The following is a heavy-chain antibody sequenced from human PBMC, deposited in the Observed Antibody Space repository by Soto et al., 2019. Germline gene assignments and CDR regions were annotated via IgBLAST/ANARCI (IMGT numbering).Heavy chain of an antibody. D-gene: IGHD2-15*01. CDR3: ARDPYCSGGSCYRTDAFDI. Sequence: GGSLRLSCAASGFTFSSYGMHWVRQAPGKGLEWVAVIWYDGSNKYYADSVKGRFTISRDNSKNTLYLQMNSLRAEDTAVYYCARDPYCSGGSCYRTDAFDIWGQGTMVTVSS. J-gene: IGHJ3*02. V-gene: IGHV3-33*01. CDR1: GFTFSSYG. CDR2: IWYDGSNK.